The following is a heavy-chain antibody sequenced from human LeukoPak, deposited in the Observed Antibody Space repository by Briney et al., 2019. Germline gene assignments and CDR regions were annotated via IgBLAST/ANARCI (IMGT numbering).Heavy chain of an antibody. D-gene: IGHD3-16*01. J-gene: IGHJ4*02. CDR3: ARDRTFGMAAGPQYYFDY. CDR1: GFTFSSYA. CDR2: ISYDGSNK. Sequence: GGSLRLSCAASGFTFSSYAMHWVRQAPGKGLEWVAVISYDGSNKYYADSVKGRFTISRDNSKNTLYLQMNSLRAEDTAAYYCARDRTFGMAAGPQYYFDYWGQGTLVTVSS. V-gene: IGHV3-30-3*01.